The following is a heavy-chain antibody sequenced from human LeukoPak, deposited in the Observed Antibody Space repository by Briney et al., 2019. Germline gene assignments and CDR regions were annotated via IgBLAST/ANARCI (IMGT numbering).Heavy chain of an antibody. CDR2: ISYDGSNK. CDR1: GLTFSSYG. CDR3: AKERLAQYSSSWYGLWDY. V-gene: IGHV3-30*18. J-gene: IGHJ4*02. Sequence: GRSLRLSCAASGLTFSSYGMHWVRQAPGKGLEWVAVISYDGSNKYYADSVKGRFTISRDNSKNTLYLQMNSLRAEDTAVYYCAKERLAQYSSSWYGLWDYWGQGTLVTVSS. D-gene: IGHD6-13*01.